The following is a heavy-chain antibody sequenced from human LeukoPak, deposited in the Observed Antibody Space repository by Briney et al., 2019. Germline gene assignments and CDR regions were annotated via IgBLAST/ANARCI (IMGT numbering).Heavy chain of an antibody. Sequence: SGTLSLTCTVSSGSISRSNWWSWVRQPPGKGLEWIGEIHDTGSTNYNPPLKSRVTMSLDKSQNQFSLNLNPVTAADTAVYYCATYYDILSGYTFDYWGQGTLVAVSS. D-gene: IGHD3-9*01. CDR2: IHDTGST. CDR1: SGSISRSNW. J-gene: IGHJ4*02. V-gene: IGHV4-4*02. CDR3: ATYYDILSGYTFDY.